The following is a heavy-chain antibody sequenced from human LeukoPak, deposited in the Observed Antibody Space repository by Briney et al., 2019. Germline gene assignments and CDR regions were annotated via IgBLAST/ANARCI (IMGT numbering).Heavy chain of an antibody. J-gene: IGHJ5*02. D-gene: IGHD2-15*01. CDR2: IYYSGST. CDR1: GFTFSSYSMN. CDR3: ARHGGRNWFDP. Sequence: PGGSLRLSCAASGFTFSSYSMNWARQPPGKGLEWIGSIYYSGSTYYNPSLKSRVTISVDTSKNQFSLKLSSVTAADTAVYYCARHGGRNWFDPWGQGTLVTVSS. V-gene: IGHV4-39*01.